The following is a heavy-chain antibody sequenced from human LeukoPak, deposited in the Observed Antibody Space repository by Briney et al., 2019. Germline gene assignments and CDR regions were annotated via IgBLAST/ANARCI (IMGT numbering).Heavy chain of an antibody. CDR3: ARVRGYSYGPFDY. CDR2: TRNKANSYTT. J-gene: IGHJ4*02. V-gene: IGHV3-72*01. D-gene: IGHD5-18*01. Sequence: GGSLRLSCAASGFTFSDHYMDWVRQAPGKGLEWVGRTRNKANSYTTEYAASVKGRFTVSRDDSKNSLYLQMNSLKTEGTAFYYCARVRGYSYGPFDYWGQGTLVTVSS. CDR1: GFTFSDHY.